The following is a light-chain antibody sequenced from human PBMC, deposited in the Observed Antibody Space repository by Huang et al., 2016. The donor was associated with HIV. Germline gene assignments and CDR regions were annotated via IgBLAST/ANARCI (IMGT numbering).Light chain of an antibody. CDR1: QSVSSY. J-gene: IGKJ2*02. CDR2: GES. V-gene: IGKV3-20*01. CDR3: HQYGSSPCT. Sequence: EIVLTQSPGTLSLSPGERATLSCRARQSVSSYLAWYQEKPGQATRLRIYGESIWATGIPDRFSGSGSGTDFTLTISRLEPEDFAVYYCHQYGSSPCTFGQGTKLEIK.